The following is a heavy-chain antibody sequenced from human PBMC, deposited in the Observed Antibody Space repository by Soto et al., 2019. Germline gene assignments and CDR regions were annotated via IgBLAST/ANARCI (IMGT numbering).Heavy chain of an antibody. Sequence: GGSLRLSCSASGFTFSNYGMHWVRQAPGKGLEFVSAIISNGGTTYYADSVRGRFTISRDNSKNTLFLQMSSLRADDTAVYYCVKDRSLAVAVLYYFDYWGQGTLVTASS. CDR3: VKDRSLAVAVLYYFDY. CDR2: IISNGGTT. D-gene: IGHD6-19*01. CDR1: GFTFSNYG. V-gene: IGHV3-64D*06. J-gene: IGHJ4*02.